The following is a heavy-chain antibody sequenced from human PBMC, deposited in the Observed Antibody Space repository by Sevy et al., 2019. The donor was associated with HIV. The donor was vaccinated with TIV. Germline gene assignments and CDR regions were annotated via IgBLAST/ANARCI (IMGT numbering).Heavy chain of an antibody. D-gene: IGHD3-22*01. Sequence: SETLSLTCTVSGGSISSSSYYWGWIRQPPGKGLEWIGSIYYSGSTYYNPSLKSRVTISVDTSKNQFSLKLSSVTASDTAVYYCARHVMFSRTSYYDSSGYSGIYYFDYWGQGTLVTVSS. CDR1: GGSISSSSYY. CDR2: IYYSGST. V-gene: IGHV4-39*01. CDR3: ARHVMFSRTSYYDSSGYSGIYYFDY. J-gene: IGHJ4*02.